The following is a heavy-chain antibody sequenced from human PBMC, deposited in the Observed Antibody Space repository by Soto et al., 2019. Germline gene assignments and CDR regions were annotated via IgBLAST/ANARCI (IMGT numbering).Heavy chain of an antibody. CDR3: ARVYGDHTGAFDY. J-gene: IGHJ4*02. CDR1: GASISSGGYS. V-gene: IGHV4-30-2*01. D-gene: IGHD4-17*01. Sequence: QLQLQESGSGLVKPSQTLSLTCAVSGASISSGGYSWSWIRQPPGKGLEWLGYIYHSGYSFYNPSLKILVTISLDRSKNQFSLKLSSVTAADTAVYCCARVYGDHTGAFDYWGQGTQVAVSS. CDR2: IYHSGYS.